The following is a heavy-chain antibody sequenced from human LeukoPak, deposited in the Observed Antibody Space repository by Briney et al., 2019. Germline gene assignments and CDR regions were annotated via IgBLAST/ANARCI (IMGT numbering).Heavy chain of an antibody. CDR1: GFAVSSNH. CDR3: ARDVPTIVGALDY. Sequence: GGSLRLSCAASGFAVSSNHMNWVRQAPGKGLEWVSVIFNGGSTYYADSVKGRFTISRDNAKNSLYLQMNSLRADDTAVYYCARDVPTIVGALDYWGQGTLVTVSS. CDR2: IFNGGST. J-gene: IGHJ4*02. D-gene: IGHD1-26*01. V-gene: IGHV3-53*01.